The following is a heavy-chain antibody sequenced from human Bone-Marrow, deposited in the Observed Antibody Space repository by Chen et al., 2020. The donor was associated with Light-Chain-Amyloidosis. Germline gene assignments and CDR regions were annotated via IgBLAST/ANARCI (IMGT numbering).Heavy chain of an antibody. CDR2: IYHSGST. CDR3: ARARIAAAGTLWFDP. V-gene: IGHV4-4*02. CDR1: GGSISSSNW. Sequence: QVQLQESGPGLVKPSGTLSLTCAVSGGSISSSNWWSWVRQPPGKGLEWVGEIYHSGSTNYNPSLKSRVTISVDKSKNQFSLKLSSVTAADTAVYYCARARIAAAGTLWFDPWGQGTLVTVSS. J-gene: IGHJ5*02. D-gene: IGHD6-13*01.